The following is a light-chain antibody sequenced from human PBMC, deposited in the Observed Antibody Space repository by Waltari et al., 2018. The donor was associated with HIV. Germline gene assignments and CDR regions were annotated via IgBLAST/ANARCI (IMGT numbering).Light chain of an antibody. V-gene: IGLV2-14*03. CDR3: SSYTSSSTLYV. J-gene: IGLJ1*01. CDR1: SSAVGGYNY. Sequence: QSALTQPASVSGSPGQSTTISCTGTSSAVGGYNYVSWYQQHPGKAPNLMIYDVSNRPSGVSNRCSGSKSGNTASLTISGLQAEDEADYYCSSYTSSSTLYVFGTGTKVTVL. CDR2: DVS.